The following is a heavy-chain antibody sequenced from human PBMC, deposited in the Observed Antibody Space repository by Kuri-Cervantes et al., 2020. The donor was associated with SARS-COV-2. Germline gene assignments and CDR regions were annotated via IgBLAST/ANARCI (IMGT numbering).Heavy chain of an antibody. Sequence: GESLKISCAASGFTFSSYAMHWVRQAPGKGLEWVALISYDGSNKYYADSVKGRFTISRDNSKSTLYLQMNSLRAEDTAVYYCARGGGGVLDLWGRGTLVTVSS. CDR1: GFTFSSYA. D-gene: IGHD2-21*01. CDR3: ARGGGGVLDL. CDR2: ISYDGSNK. J-gene: IGHJ2*01. V-gene: IGHV3-30-3*01.